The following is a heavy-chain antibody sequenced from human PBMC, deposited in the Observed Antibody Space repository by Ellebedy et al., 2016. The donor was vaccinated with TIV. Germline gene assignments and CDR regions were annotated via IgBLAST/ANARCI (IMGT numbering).Heavy chain of an antibody. V-gene: IGHV5-51*01. D-gene: IGHD5-18*01. CDR3: ARRYSYASLTAIGGSYFDY. J-gene: IGHJ4*02. CDR2: IYPDDSNK. CDR1: GYSFTDYW. Sequence: KVSCKGSGYSFTDYWVGWVRQMPGKGLEWMAIIYPDDSNKRYSPSFQGQVTISVDKSISTAFLQWSSLKASDTAMYYCARRYSYASLTAIGGSYFDYWGQGTLVTVSS.